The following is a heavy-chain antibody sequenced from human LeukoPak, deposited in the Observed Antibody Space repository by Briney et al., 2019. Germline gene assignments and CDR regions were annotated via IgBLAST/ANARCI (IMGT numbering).Heavy chain of an antibody. J-gene: IGHJ4*02. V-gene: IGHV3-49*04. CDR2: IRSKAYGGTT. CDR1: GFTFGDYA. D-gene: IGHD6-19*01. Sequence: PGGSLRLSCTTSGFTFGDYAMSWVRQAPGKGLEWVGVIRSKAYGGTTDSAASVTGRFTILRDDSKSIAYLQMNSLKTEDTAVYYCTRAFRSDTGWYVHFYWGQGSVVTVSS. CDR3: TRAFRSDTGWYVHFY.